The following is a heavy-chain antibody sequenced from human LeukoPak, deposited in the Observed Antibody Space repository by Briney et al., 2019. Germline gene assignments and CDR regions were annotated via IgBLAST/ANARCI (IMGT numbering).Heavy chain of an antibody. J-gene: IGHJ6*03. CDR1: GYTFTSYY. CDR3: ARAPVTKYYYYMDV. V-gene: IGHV1-46*01. CDR2: INPSGGST. Sequence: ASVKVSCKASGYTFTSYYMHWVRQAPGQGLEWMGIINPSGGSTNYAQKFQGRVTITTDESTSTAYMELSSLRSEDTAVYYCARAPVTKYYYYMDVWGKGTTVTVSS. D-gene: IGHD4-11*01.